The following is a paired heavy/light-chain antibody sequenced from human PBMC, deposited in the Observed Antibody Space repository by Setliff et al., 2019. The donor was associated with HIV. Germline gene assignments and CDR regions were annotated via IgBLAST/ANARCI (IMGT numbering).Heavy chain of an antibody. V-gene: IGHV1-2*02. CDR2: INPRGGGV. D-gene: IGHD2-21*01. CDR1: GYDFMESL. J-gene: IGHJ4*02. CDR3: VRGKSCCGGRRYCNGADCFNWDFEH. Sequence: QVRLVQSGPQIKTPGASVTISCGTSGYDFMESLINWVRQDIGKGPEWMGWINPRGGGVNYAHRFQGKVTMTRDVSSGTAYVTLRGLTSDDTAKYYCVRGKSCCGGRRYCNGADCFNWDFEHWGQGTLVIVSS.
Light chain of an antibody. CDR3: QSFEG. CDR1: QAISKNH. V-gene: IGKV3-20*01. CDR2: GTY. Sequence: TQSPDTLSVSPGERATLSCRPSQAISKNHLAWYRQKSGQPPKLLMTGTYERATGVPDRFVGSGSGTNYTLTITKVEAEDFAVYFCQSFEGFGQGTKLEIK. J-gene: IGKJ2*03.